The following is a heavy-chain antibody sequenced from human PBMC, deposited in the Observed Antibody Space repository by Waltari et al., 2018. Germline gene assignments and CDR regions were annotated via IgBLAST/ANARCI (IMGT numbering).Heavy chain of an antibody. D-gene: IGHD4-4*01. CDR1: GGSISSYS. CDR3: ASHDFSKSAVGY. V-gene: IGHV4-4*07. Sequence: QVQLQESGPGLVKPSETLSLTGTVSGGSISSYSWNWIRQPAGKGLEWIGRIRTSGGTDYSPSLKSRVTVSKDTSKNQVSLRLTSVTAADSAMYYCASHDFSKSAVGYWGQGTLVTVSS. J-gene: IGHJ4*02. CDR2: IRTSGGT.